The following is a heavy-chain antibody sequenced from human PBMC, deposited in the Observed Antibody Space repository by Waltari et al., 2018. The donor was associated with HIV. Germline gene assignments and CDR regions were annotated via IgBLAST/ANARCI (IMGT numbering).Heavy chain of an antibody. CDR3: AKVGMTAVTSYAIDI. D-gene: IGHD4-17*01. CDR2: MSWGSDSR. V-gene: IGHV3-9*01. Sequence: EVQLVESGGGLVQPGGSLRLSCAASGFKFEDYAMHWVRQAPGEGLEWGSGMSWGSDSRGYADSVKGRFTIARDNAKNSLALQMNSRRAEDTALYYCAKVGMTAVTSYAIDIWGQGTMVIVSS. CDR1: GFKFEDYA. J-gene: IGHJ3*02.